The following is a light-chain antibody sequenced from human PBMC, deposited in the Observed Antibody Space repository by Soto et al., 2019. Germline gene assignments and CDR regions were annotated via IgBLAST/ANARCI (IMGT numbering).Light chain of an antibody. Sequence: LVLTQSTPTLSVSPGERATLSCRAGQXISDNLAWCQHKPGQPERLXXCDPXTRATGIPARFSGGGSGREFTLTISSLQSEYFSVYYCRQYDNRLTGTFGQGTKVDIK. CDR1: QXISDN. CDR2: DPX. J-gene: IGKJ1*01. CDR3: RQYDNRLTGT. V-gene: IGKV3-15*01.